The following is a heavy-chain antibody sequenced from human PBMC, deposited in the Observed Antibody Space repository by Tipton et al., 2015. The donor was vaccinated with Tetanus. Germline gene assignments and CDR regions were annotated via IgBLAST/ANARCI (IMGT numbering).Heavy chain of an antibody. J-gene: IGHJ6*02. Sequence: TLSLTCTVSGGSVNIASYSWSWIRQPPGKGLEWIGYIYYSGSTNYNPSLKSRVTISVDTSKNQFSLKLSSVTAADTAVYYCARDRSITIFGVVPINYYYGMHVWGPGTTVPVSS. CDR3: ARDRSITIFGVVPINYYYGMHV. CDR2: IYYSGST. CDR1: GGSVNIASYS. D-gene: IGHD3-3*01. V-gene: IGHV4-61*01.